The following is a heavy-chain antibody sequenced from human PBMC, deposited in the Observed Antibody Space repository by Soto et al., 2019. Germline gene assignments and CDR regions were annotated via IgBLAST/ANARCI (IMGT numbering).Heavy chain of an antibody. CDR3: ARQAID. CDR2: VYYSGST. Sequence: QVQLQESGPGLVKPSETLSLTCTVSGGSISDYYWSWFRQAPGKGLDWIGYVYYSGSTNYNPSLQSRVTISVGTSKNQFSLKLSSVTAADTAVYYCARQAIDWGQGTLVTVSS. CDR1: GGSISDYY. J-gene: IGHJ4*02. V-gene: IGHV4-59*08.